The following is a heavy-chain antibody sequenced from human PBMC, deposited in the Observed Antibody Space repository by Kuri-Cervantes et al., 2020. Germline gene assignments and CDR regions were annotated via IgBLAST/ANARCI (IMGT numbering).Heavy chain of an antibody. V-gene: IGHV3-48*04. Sequence: GESLKISCAASGFTFSSYGMHWVRQAPGKGLEWVSYISSSGSTIYYADSVKGRFTISRDNAKNSLYLQMNSLRAEDTAVYYCARVRVQGVRKAGFDPWGQGTLVTVSS. CDR3: ARVRVQGVRKAGFDP. D-gene: IGHD3-10*01. J-gene: IGHJ5*02. CDR2: ISSSGSTI. CDR1: GFTFSSYG.